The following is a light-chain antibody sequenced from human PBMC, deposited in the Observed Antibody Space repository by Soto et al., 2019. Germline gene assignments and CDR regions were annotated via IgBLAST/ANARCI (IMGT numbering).Light chain of an antibody. CDR2: GAS. CDR1: QSVSSSY. V-gene: IGKV3-20*01. CDR3: QQYGSSPRYT. Sequence: EMVLTQSPGTLSLSPGERATLSCRASQSVSSSYLAWYQQKPGQAPRLLIYGASSRAAGIPDRFSGSGSVTAFTLTISSLEPEDFAVYYCQQYGSSPRYTFGQGTQLEIK. J-gene: IGKJ2*01.